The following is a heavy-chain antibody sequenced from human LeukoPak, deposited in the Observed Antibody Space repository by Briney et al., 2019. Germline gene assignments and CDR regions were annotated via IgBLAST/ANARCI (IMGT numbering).Heavy chain of an antibody. CDR3: ARAIDYGDYDSLYWYLDL. D-gene: IGHD4-17*01. Sequence: GASVKVSCKASGGTFSSYAISWVRQAPGQGLEWMGGIIPIFGTANYAQKFQGRVTITADESTSTAYMELSSLRSEDTAVYYCARAIDYGDYDSLYWYLDLWGRGTLVTVSS. CDR2: IIPIFGTA. V-gene: IGHV1-69*13. J-gene: IGHJ2*01. CDR1: GGTFSSYA.